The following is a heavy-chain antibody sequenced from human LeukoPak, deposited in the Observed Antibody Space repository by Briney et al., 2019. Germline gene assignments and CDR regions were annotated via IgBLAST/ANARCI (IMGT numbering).Heavy chain of an antibody. CDR1: GGSISSGSYY. Sequence: SQTLSLTCTVSGGSISSGSYYWSWIRQPAGKGLEWIGRIYTSGSTNYNPSLKSRVTISVDTSQNQFSLKLSSVTAADTAVYYCARTTIFRAFDIWGQGTMVTVSS. J-gene: IGHJ3*02. CDR2: IYTSGST. D-gene: IGHD3-3*01. V-gene: IGHV4-61*02. CDR3: ARTTIFRAFDI.